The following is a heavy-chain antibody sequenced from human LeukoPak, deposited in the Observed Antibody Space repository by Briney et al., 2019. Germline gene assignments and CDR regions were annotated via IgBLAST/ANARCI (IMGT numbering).Heavy chain of an antibody. CDR2: IYYSGST. CDR3: ARDGIIANGLDI. Sequence: SETLSLTCTVSGGSLSSHYWSWIRQPPGKGLEWIGHIYYSGSTTYNPSLKSRVTMSVDTSKNQFSLKLSSVTAADTAVYFWARDGIIANGLDIWGQGTLVTVSS. J-gene: IGHJ3*02. CDR1: GGSLSSHY. D-gene: IGHD2-21*01. V-gene: IGHV4-59*11.